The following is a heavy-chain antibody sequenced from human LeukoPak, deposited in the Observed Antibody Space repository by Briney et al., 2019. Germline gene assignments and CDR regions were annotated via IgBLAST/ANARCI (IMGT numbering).Heavy chain of an antibody. J-gene: IGHJ4*02. CDR2: ISCYNGNT. CDR3: TRTSSDRSSWFVY. CDR1: GYTFTGYY. D-gene: IGHD6-6*01. Sequence: GASVKVSCKASGYTFTGYYMHWVRQAPGQGLEWMGWISCYNGNTNYAQKVQGRLTVTTDTSTSTAYMELRSLRSDDTAVYYCTRTSSDRSSWFVYWGQGTLVSVSS. V-gene: IGHV1-18*04.